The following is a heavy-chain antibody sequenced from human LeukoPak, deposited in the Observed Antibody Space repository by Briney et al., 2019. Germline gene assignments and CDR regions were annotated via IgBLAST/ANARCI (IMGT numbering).Heavy chain of an antibody. Sequence: ASVNVSCKASGYTFTSYAMNWVRQAPGQGLEWMGWINTNTGNPTYAQGLTGRFVFSLDTSVSTAYLQISSLKAEDTAVYYCARAWPQNRYCSGGSCYPVGYYYMDVWGKGTTVTVSS. D-gene: IGHD2-15*01. J-gene: IGHJ6*03. V-gene: IGHV7-4-1*02. CDR1: GYTFTSYA. CDR3: ARAWPQNRYCSGGSCYPVGYYYMDV. CDR2: INTNTGNP.